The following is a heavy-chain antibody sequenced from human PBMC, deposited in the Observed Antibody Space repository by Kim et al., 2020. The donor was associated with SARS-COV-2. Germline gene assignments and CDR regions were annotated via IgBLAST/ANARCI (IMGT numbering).Heavy chain of an antibody. Sequence: ASVKVSCKASGYTFTGYYMHWVRQAPGQGLEWMGWINPKSGGTNYAQNFQGWVTLTMDTSINTAYMDLRRLRSDDTAVYYCARAVLTGYYGFDSWGQGTLVTVSS. D-gene: IGHD3-9*01. CDR2: INPKSGGT. J-gene: IGHJ4*02. CDR1: GYTFTGYY. CDR3: ARAVLTGYYGFDS. V-gene: IGHV1-2*04.